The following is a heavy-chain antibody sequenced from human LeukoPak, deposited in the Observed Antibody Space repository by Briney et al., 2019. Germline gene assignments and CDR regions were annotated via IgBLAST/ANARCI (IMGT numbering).Heavy chain of an antibody. CDR2: ISYDGSNK. CDR3: AKVYGFWSGFDY. J-gene: IGHJ4*02. CDR1: GFTFSSYA. V-gene: IGHV3-30-3*01. D-gene: IGHD3-3*01. Sequence: GRSLRLSCAASGFTFSSYAMHWVRQAPGKGLEWVAVISYDGSNKYYADSVKGRFTISRDNSKNTLYLQMNSLRAEDTAVYYCAKVYGFWSGFDYWGQGTLVTVSS.